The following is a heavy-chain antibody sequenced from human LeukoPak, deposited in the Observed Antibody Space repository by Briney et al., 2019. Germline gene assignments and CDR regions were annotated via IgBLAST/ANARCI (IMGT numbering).Heavy chain of an antibody. CDR3: ARKNDFEI. Sequence: PSETLSLTCTVSGASTSTHHWSWIRQPPGKGLEWIGDLFNSGSTSYNASLKSRVTISVDMSKSQFSLRLTSVTAADTAVYYCARKNDFEIWGQGTLVTVSS. D-gene: IGHD2/OR15-2a*01. V-gene: IGHV4-59*11. CDR2: LFNSGST. J-gene: IGHJ3*02. CDR1: GASTSTHH.